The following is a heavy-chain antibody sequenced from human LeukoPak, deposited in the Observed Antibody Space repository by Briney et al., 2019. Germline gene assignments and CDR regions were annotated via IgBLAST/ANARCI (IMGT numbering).Heavy chain of an antibody. CDR1: GFTFSSYA. D-gene: IGHD1-14*01. CDR2: ISGSGGST. CDR3: ARDRGNQRGYYYYYMDV. J-gene: IGHJ6*03. V-gene: IGHV3-23*01. Sequence: PGGSLRLSCAASGFTFSSYAMSWVRQAPGKGLEWVSAISGSGGSTYYADSVKGRFTIPRDNSKNTLYLQMNSLRAEDTAVYYCARDRGNQRGYYYYYMDVWGKGTTVTVSS.